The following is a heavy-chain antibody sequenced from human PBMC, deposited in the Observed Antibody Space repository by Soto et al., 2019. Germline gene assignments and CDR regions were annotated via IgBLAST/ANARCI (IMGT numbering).Heavy chain of an antibody. CDR2: ISGSGGST. D-gene: IGHD6-19*01. CDR1: GFTFSSYA. J-gene: IGHJ4*02. Sequence: EVPLLESGGGLVQPGGSLRLSCAASGFTFSSYAMSWVRQAPGKGLEWVSAISGSGGSTYYADSVKGRFTISRDNSKNTLYLQMNSLRAADTAVYYCAKDFLIAVAGTYFDYWGQGTLVTVSS. V-gene: IGHV3-23*01. CDR3: AKDFLIAVAGTYFDY.